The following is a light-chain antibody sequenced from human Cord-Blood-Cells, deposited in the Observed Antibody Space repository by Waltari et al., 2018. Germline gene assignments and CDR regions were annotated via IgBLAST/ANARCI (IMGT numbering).Light chain of an antibody. V-gene: IGKV3D-15*01. Sequence: EIVMTQSPATLSVSPGERATLSCRASQSVSSNLAWYQQKPGQAHRLLIYGASTRATGIPARFSGSGSGTEFTLTISSLRSEDFAVYYCQQYNNWPLTFGGGTKVEIK. CDR3: QQYNNWPLT. J-gene: IGKJ4*01. CDR1: QSVSSN. CDR2: GAS.